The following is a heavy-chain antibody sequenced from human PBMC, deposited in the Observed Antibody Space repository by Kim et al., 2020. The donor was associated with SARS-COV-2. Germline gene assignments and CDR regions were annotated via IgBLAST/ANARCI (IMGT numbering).Heavy chain of an antibody. CDR1: GGTFSSYT. J-gene: IGHJ4*02. D-gene: IGHD1-26*01. Sequence: SVKVSCKASGGTFSSYTISWVRQAPGQGLEWMGRIIPILGIANYAQKFQGRVTITADKSTSTAYMELSSLRSEDTAVYYCARLGLGATRDFDYWGQGTLVTVSS. CDR3: ARLGLGATRDFDY. CDR2: IIPILGIA. V-gene: IGHV1-69*02.